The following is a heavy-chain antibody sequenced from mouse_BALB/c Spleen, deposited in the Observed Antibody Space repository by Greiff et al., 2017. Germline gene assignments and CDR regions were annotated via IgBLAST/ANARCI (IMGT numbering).Heavy chain of an antibody. CDR2: ISNLAYSI. CDR3: ARVSTGTDAMDY. D-gene: IGHD4-1*02. CDR1: GFTFSDYG. Sequence: EVKLQESGGGLVQPGGSRKLSCAASGFTFSDYGMAWVRQAPGKGPEWVAFISNLAYSIYYADTVTGRFTISRENAKNTLYLEMSSLRSEDTAMYYCARVSTGTDAMDYWGQGTSVTVSS. V-gene: IGHV5-15*02. J-gene: IGHJ4*01.